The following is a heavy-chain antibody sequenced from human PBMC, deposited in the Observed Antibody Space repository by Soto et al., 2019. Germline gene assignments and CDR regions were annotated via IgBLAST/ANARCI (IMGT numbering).Heavy chain of an antibody. CDR3: AHRPPNYSTAWLAFDF. CDR2: ISWNDES. J-gene: IGHJ3*01. D-gene: IGHD4-4*01. Sequence: QITLKESGPTLVRPTQTLTLTCTFSGFSLATHGVGVGWIRQPPGKALEWLAFISWNDESRYSPSLKSRLSITKDTSKNQVVLTMTNVDPADTGTYFCAHRPPNYSTAWLAFDFWGQGTMVAVSS. CDR1: GFSLATHGVG. V-gene: IGHV2-5*01.